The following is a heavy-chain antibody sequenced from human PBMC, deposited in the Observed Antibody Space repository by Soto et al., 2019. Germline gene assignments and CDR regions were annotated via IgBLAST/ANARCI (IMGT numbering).Heavy chain of an antibody. CDR2: ISGSGGST. D-gene: IGHD6-19*01. J-gene: IGHJ4*02. V-gene: IGHV3-23*01. CDR1: GFTFSSYA. CDR3: AKGPFRSGRSPHDY. Sequence: GGSLRLSCAASGFTFSSYAMSWVRQAPGKGLEWVSAISGSGGSTYYADSVKGRFTISRDNSKNTLYLQMNSLRAEDTAVYYCAKGPFRSGRSPHDYWGQGTLVTVSS.